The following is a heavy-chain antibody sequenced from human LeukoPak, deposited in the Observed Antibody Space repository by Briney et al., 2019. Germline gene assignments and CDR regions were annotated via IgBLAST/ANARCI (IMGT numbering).Heavy chain of an antibody. V-gene: IGHV3-21*01. D-gene: IGHD4-23*01. J-gene: IGHJ4*02. Sequence: GGSLRPSCAASGFTFSSYSMNWVRQAPGKGLEWVSSISSSSSYIYYADSVKGRFTISRDNAKNSLYLQMNSLRAEDTAVYYCARKGFYGGNSDFDYWGQGTLVTVSS. CDR1: GFTFSSYS. CDR2: ISSSSSYI. CDR3: ARKGFYGGNSDFDY.